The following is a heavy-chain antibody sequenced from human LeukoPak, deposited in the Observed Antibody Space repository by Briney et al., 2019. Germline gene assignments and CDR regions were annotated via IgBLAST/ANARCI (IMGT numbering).Heavy chain of an antibody. CDR1: GGSISSYY. D-gene: IGHD3-16*01. J-gene: IGHJ3*02. CDR2: IYYSEST. CDR3: ARDRRTYYDYVWGSDKPDAFDI. Sequence: PSETLSLTCTVSGGSISSYYWSWIRQPPGKGLEWIGYIYYSESTNYNPSLKSRVTISVDTSKNQFSLKLSSVTAADTAVYYCARDRRTYYDYVWGSDKPDAFDIWGQGTMVTVSS. V-gene: IGHV4-59*01.